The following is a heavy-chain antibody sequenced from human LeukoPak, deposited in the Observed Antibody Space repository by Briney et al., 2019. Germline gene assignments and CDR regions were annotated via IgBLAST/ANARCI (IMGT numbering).Heavy chain of an antibody. CDR2: IYSGGST. D-gene: IGHD3-10*01. Sequence: GGFLRLSCAASGFTVSSNYMSWVRQAPGKGLEWVSVIYSGGSTYYADSVKGRFTISRDNSKNTLYLQMNSLRAEDTAVYYCARDGGYYGSGSYAFDIWGQGTMVTVSS. CDR3: ARDGGYYGSGSYAFDI. J-gene: IGHJ3*02. V-gene: IGHV3-66*01. CDR1: GFTVSSNY.